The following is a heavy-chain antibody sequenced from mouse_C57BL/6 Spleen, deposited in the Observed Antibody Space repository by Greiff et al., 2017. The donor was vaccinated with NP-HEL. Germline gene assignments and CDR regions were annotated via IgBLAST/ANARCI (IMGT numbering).Heavy chain of an antibody. CDR2: ISSGSSTI. D-gene: IGHD1-1*01. V-gene: IGHV5-17*01. J-gene: IGHJ1*03. CDR1: GFTFSDYG. CDR3: ARSYGSSYPSYWYFDV. Sequence: EVQVVESGGGLVKPGGSLKLSCAASGFTFSDYGMHWVRQAPEKGLEWVAYISSGSSTIYYADTVKGRFTISRDNAKNTLFLQMTSLRSEDTAMYYCARSYGSSYPSYWYFDVWGTGTTVTVSS.